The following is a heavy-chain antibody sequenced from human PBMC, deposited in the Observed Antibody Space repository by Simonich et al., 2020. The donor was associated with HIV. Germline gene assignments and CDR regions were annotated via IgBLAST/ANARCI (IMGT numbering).Heavy chain of an antibody. D-gene: IGHD1-26*01. CDR3: ARSSWENYFYMDV. Sequence: QVQLQQWGAGLLKPSETLSLTCAVYGGAFSDYFWSWIRQSPGKGLEWIGEINHRGKTNYSPSLKRRVTVSVDTPKNQVSLKLISVTAADTAVYYCARSSWENYFYMDVWGIGTTVTVSS. CDR1: GGAFSDYF. V-gene: IGHV4-34*01. J-gene: IGHJ6*03. CDR2: INHRGKT.